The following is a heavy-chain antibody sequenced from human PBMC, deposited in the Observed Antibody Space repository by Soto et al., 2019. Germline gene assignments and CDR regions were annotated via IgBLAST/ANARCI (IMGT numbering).Heavy chain of an antibody. V-gene: IGHV3-74*01. J-gene: IGHJ5*02. Sequence: GGSLRLSCAAYGFTFSSYGMHWVRQAPGKGLVWVSRINSDGSSTSYADSVKGRFTVSRDMSKSTIFLQMNNLRIDDSAIYSCAREGDSHAFRGFDLWGQGTPVTVSS. CDR3: AREGDSHAFRGFDL. D-gene: IGHD5-18*01. CDR1: GFTFSSYG. CDR2: INSDGSST.